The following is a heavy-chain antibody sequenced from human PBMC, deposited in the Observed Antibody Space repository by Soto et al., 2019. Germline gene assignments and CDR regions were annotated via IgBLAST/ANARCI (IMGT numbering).Heavy chain of an antibody. V-gene: IGHV1-18*01. Sequence: ASVKVSCKASGYTFTSYGISCVRQAPGQGLEWMGWISAYNGNTNYAQKLQGRVTMTTDTSTSTAYMELRSLRSDDTAVYYCARVSRYCSSTSCFWRFDYWGQGTLVTVS. CDR2: ISAYNGNT. D-gene: IGHD2-2*01. CDR1: GYTFTSYG. J-gene: IGHJ4*02. CDR3: ARVSRYCSSTSCFWRFDY.